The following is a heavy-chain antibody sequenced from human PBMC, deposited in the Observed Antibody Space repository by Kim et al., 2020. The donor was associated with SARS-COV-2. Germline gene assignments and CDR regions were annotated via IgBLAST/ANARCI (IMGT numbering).Heavy chain of an antibody. V-gene: IGHV3-23*01. D-gene: IGHD2-15*01. Sequence: GGSLRLSCAASGFTFSSYAMSWVRQAPGKGLEWVSAISGSGGSTYYADSVKRRFTISRDNLKNTLYLQMNSLRAEDTAVYYWASSWGSGGYSHYYYGMDVWGQGTPVTLSS. CDR1: GFTFSSYA. CDR3: ASSWGSGGYSHYYYGMDV. CDR2: ISGSGGST. J-gene: IGHJ6*02.